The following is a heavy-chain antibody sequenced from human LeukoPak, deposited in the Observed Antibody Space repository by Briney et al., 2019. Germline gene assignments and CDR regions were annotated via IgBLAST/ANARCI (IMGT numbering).Heavy chain of an antibody. Sequence: GGSLRLSCAASGFTFSSYAMSWVRQAPGKGLEWVSAISGSGGSTYYADSVKGRFTISRDNSKNTLYLQMNSLRAEDTAVYYCAKDGPPDYDSSGYSDYWGQGTLVTVSS. CDR2: ISGSGGST. V-gene: IGHV3-23*01. D-gene: IGHD3-22*01. CDR3: AKDGPPDYDSSGYSDY. CDR1: GFTFSSYA. J-gene: IGHJ4*02.